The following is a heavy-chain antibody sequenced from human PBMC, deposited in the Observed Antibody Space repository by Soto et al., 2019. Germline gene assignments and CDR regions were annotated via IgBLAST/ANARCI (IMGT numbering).Heavy chain of an antibody. Sequence: QVQLKESGPGQVKPSQTLSLTCTVSGGSISSGGYYWSWIRQHPGKDLEWIGYIYNSGNTYYNSSLKSRVTISGDTSKNQFSLRLSSVTAADMATYYCARAKGRSFFEYWGQGTVVTVSS. CDR2: IYNSGNT. CDR3: ARAKGRSFFEY. D-gene: IGHD1-26*01. CDR1: GGSISSGGYY. J-gene: IGHJ4*02. V-gene: IGHV4-31*03.